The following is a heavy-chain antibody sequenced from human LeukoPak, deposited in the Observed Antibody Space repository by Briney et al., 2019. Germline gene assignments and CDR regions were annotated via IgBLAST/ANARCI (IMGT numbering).Heavy chain of an antibody. CDR3: ASLRERSYYARGFDY. Sequence: SETLSLTCAVYGGSFSGYYWSWIRQPPGKGLEWIGEINHSGSTNYNPSLKSRVTISVDTSKNQFSLKLSSVTAADTAVYYCASLRERSYYARGFDYWGQGILVTVSS. J-gene: IGHJ4*02. CDR1: GGSFSGYY. D-gene: IGHD1-26*01. V-gene: IGHV4-34*01. CDR2: INHSGST.